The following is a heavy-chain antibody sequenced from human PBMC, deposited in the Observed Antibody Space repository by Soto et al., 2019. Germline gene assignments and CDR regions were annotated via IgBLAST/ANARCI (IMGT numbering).Heavy chain of an antibody. CDR1: GFTFSSYS. J-gene: IGHJ6*02. CDR3: ARCITMVRGVITYYYYYGMDV. Sequence: EFGGGLVKPGGSLRLSCAASGFTFSSYSMNWVRQAPGKGLEWVSSISSSSSYIYYADSVKGRFTISRDNAKNSLYLQMNSLRAEDTAVYYCARCITMVRGVITYYYYYGMDVWGQGTTVTVSS. CDR2: ISSSSSYI. D-gene: IGHD3-10*01. V-gene: IGHV3-21*01.